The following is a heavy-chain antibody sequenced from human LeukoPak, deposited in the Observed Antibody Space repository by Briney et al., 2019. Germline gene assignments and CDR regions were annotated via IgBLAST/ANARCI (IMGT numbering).Heavy chain of an antibody. D-gene: IGHD3-9*01. CDR3: ARGPPDYDILTGYYYTVFDY. V-gene: IGHV1-69*01. Sequence: SAKVSCKASGGTFSSYAISWVPQAPGQGLEWMGGTIPIFGTANYAQKFQGRVTITADESTSTAYMELSGLRSEDPAVYYCARGPPDYDILTGYYYTVFDYWGQGSLVTVCS. CDR2: TIPIFGTA. J-gene: IGHJ4*02. CDR1: GGTFSSYA.